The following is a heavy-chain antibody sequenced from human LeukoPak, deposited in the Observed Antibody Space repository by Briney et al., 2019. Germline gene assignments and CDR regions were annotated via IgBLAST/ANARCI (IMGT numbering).Heavy chain of an antibody. CDR3: ARLGGYYGSGSYTHHASDI. Sequence: PGGSLRLSCAASGFTVSSNYMSWVRQAPGKGLEWVSVIYSGGSTYYADSVKGRFTISRDNSKNTLYLQMNSLRAEDTAVYYCARLGGYYGSGSYTHHASDIWGQGTMVTVSS. CDR1: GFTVSSNY. D-gene: IGHD3-10*01. CDR2: IYSGGST. J-gene: IGHJ3*02. V-gene: IGHV3-66*01.